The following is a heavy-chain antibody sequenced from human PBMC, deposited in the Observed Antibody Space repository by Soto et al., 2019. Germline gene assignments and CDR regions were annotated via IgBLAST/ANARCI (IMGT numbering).Heavy chain of an antibody. CDR3: ARVVLTITRGAFDA. D-gene: IGHD3-9*01. Sequence: QVQLQESGPGLVKPSGTLSLTCAVSGGSISSSHWWTWVRQSPGKGLEYIGEISHSGTSNSNPSLKSRVTLSVDKSKNHFSLTLTSVTAADTAVYSCARVVLTITRGAFDAWGQRTLVIVSS. CDR2: ISHSGTS. V-gene: IGHV4-4*02. CDR1: GGSISSSHW. J-gene: IGHJ3*01.